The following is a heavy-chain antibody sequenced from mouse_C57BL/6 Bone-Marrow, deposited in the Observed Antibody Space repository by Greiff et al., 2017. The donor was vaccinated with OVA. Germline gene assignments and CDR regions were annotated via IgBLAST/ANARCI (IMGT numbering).Heavy chain of an antibody. D-gene: IGHD1-1*01. Sequence: QAQLKQSGAELARPGASVKLSCKASGYTFTSYGISWVKQRTGQGLEWIGEIYPRSGNTYYNEKFKGKATLTADKSSSTAYMELRSLTSEDSAVYFCARGGSSLFDYWGQGTTLTVSS. CDR1: GYTFTSYG. J-gene: IGHJ2*01. V-gene: IGHV1-81*01. CDR2: IYPRSGNT. CDR3: ARGGSSLFDY.